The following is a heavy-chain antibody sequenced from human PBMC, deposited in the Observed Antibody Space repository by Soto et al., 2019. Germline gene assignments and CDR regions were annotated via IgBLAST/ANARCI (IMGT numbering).Heavy chain of an antibody. J-gene: IGHJ6*03. CDR1: GYTFSSYG. CDR2: ISVYNGNT. V-gene: IGHV1-18*01. D-gene: IGHD3-10*01. CDR3: ASASGSGSYYYYYYMDV. Sequence: ASVKVSCKASGYTFSSYGISWVRQAPGQGLEWMGWISVYNGNTNYAQKLQGRVTMTTDTSTRTAYMELRSLRSDDTAVYYCASASGSGSYYYYYYMDVWGKGTTVTVSS.